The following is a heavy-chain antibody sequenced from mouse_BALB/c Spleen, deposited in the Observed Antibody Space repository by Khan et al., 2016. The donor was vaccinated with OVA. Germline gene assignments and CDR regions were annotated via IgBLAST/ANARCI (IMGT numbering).Heavy chain of an antibody. V-gene: IGHV1S135*01. CDR1: GYSITSYY. CDR2: IDPFSGDT. J-gene: IGHJ3*01. CDR3: TRHGYVAWFTY. Sequence: EVQLQESGPELMQPGASVKISCKASGYSITSYYIHWVMESHGKSLEWIGYIDPFSGDTTYNQKFKGKATLTVDKSSSTAYILLSNLTSEDSAVYYCTRHGYVAWFTYWGQGTLVTVSA. D-gene: IGHD2-2*01.